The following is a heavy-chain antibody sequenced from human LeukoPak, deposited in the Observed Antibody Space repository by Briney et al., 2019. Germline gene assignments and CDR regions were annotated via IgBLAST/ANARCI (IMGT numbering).Heavy chain of an antibody. Sequence: PSETLSLTCTVSGGSINSYYWTWIRQPPGKGLEWIGNIYNSGNTNYNPSLKSRVTISVDTSKNQFSLKLNSVTAADTAVYYCARESGSYLWRSWLNPWGQGTLVTVSS. J-gene: IGHJ5*02. CDR1: GGSINSYY. CDR2: IYNSGNT. D-gene: IGHD3-16*01. CDR3: ARESGSYLWRSWLNP. V-gene: IGHV4-59*01.